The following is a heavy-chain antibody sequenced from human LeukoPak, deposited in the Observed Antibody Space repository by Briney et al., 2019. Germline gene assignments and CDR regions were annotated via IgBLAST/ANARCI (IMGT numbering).Heavy chain of an antibody. J-gene: IGHJ4*02. V-gene: IGHV3-23*01. D-gene: IGHD3-10*01. CDR1: GFTFSSYA. Sequence: PGGSLRLSCAASGFTFSSYAMSWVRQAPGKGLEWVSAISGSGGSTYYADSVKGRFTISRDNSDNTLYLQMNSLRAEDTAVYYCAKFPGSGSYYGHNFDYWGQGTLVTVSS. CDR2: ISGSGGST. CDR3: AKFPGSGSYYGHNFDY.